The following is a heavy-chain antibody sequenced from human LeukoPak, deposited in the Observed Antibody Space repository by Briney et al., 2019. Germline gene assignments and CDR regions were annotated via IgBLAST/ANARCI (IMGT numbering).Heavy chain of an antibody. Sequence: SETLSLTCAVYGGSFSGYYWSWIRQPPGKGLEWIGEINHSGSTNYNPSLKSRVTISVDTSKNQFSLKLSSVTAADTAVYYCARDPIAAAGRKVCYFDYWGQGTLVTVSS. CDR3: ARDPIAAAGRKVCYFDY. J-gene: IGHJ4*02. V-gene: IGHV4-34*01. CDR1: GGSFSGYY. D-gene: IGHD6-13*01. CDR2: INHSGST.